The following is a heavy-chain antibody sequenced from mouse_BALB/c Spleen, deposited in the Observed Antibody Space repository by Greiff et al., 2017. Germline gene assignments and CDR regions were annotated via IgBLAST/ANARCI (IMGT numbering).Heavy chain of an antibody. V-gene: IGHV1-18*01. Sequence: VQLKESGPELVKPGASVKISCKTSGYTFTEYTMHWVKQSHGKSLEWIGGINPNNGGTSYNQKFKGKATLTVDKSSSTAYMELRSLTSEDSAVYYCARPGYGNPPWFAYWGQGTLVTVSA. J-gene: IGHJ3*01. CDR2: INPNNGGT. CDR3: ARPGYGNPPWFAY. D-gene: IGHD2-1*01. CDR1: GYTFTEYT.